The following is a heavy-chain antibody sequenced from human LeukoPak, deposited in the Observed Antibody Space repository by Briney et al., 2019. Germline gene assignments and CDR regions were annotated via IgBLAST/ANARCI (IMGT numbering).Heavy chain of an antibody. D-gene: IGHD6-13*01. CDR1: GYTFTGYY. V-gene: IGHV1-2*02. CDR2: INPNSGGT. J-gene: IGHJ4*02. Sequence: GASVKVSCKASGYTFTGYYMHWVRQAPGQGLEWMGWINPNSGGTNYAQKFQGRVTMTRDTSISTAYMELSRLRSDDTAVYYCARGLMSAAAGYFDYWGQGTLVTVSS. CDR3: ARGLMSAAAGYFDY.